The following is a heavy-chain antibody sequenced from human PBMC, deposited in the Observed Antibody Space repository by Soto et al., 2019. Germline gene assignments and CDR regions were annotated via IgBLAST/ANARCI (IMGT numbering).Heavy chain of an antibody. CDR2: ISAYNGNT. Sequence: ASVKVSCKASGYTFTSYGISWVRQAPGQGLEWMGWISAYNGNTNYAQKLQGRVTMTTDTSTSTAYMELRSLRSDDTAAYYCARDARIGALTSFGYWGQGTRVTVSS. CDR1: GYTFTSYG. D-gene: IGHD6-6*01. J-gene: IGHJ4*02. CDR3: ARDARIGALTSFGY. V-gene: IGHV1-18*01.